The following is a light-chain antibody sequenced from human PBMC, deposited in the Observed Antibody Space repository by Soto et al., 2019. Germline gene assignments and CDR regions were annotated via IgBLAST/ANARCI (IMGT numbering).Light chain of an antibody. V-gene: IGKV1-12*01. CDR1: QGVGGW. J-gene: IGKJ3*01. Sequence: IPMTQSPSSVSASVGDRVTMTCRASQGVGGWLAWYQQKPGKVPKLLIYATSSLHSGVPSRFSGSGSGTDFTLSISSLQPEDFATYYCQQTHSLPLTFGPGTKVDI. CDR3: QQTHSLPLT. CDR2: ATS.